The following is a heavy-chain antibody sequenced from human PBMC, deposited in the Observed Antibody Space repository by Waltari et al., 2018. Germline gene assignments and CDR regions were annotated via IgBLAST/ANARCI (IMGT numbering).Heavy chain of an antibody. CDR3: ARRRRGAGSSDNWFDP. J-gene: IGHJ5*02. CDR2: IYYSGST. CDR1: GGSISSGGYY. D-gene: IGHD3-10*01. V-gene: IGHV4-31*03. Sequence: QVQLQESGPGLVKPSQTLSLTCTVSGGSISSGGYYWSWIRQHPGKGLEWIGYIYYSGSTYYNPSLKSRVTISVDTSKNQFSLKLSSVTAADTAVYYYARRRRGAGSSDNWFDPWGQGTLVTVSS.